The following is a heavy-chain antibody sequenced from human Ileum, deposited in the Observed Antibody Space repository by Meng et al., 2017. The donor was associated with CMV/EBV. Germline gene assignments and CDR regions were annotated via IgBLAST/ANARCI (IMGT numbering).Heavy chain of an antibody. Sequence: QVQLPESGLGRVKPSETLSLTCTVSGASPNDYYWSWIRQPAGKGLEWIGRIFATGTTNYNPSLKSRVTMSVDTSKNQFSLKLTSVTAADTAVYFCARDRFDPWGQGALVTVSS. V-gene: IGHV4-4*07. J-gene: IGHJ5*02. CDR3: ARDRFDP. CDR2: IFATGTT. CDR1: GASPNDYY.